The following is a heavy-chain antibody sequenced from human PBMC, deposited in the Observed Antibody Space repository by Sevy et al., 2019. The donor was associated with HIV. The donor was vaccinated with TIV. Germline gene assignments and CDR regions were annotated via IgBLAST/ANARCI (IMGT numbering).Heavy chain of an antibody. J-gene: IGHJ4*02. V-gene: IGHV3-7*01. CDR1: GFTFSSYW. D-gene: IGHD5-18*01. Sequence: GGSRRLSCAASGFTFSSYWMSWVRQAPGKGLEWVATMKEDRSERNYVDSVKGRFTISRDNAKNSLYLQMNSLRAEDTAVYYCVREGVGGYSYSLDCWGQGTLVTVSS. CDR3: VREGVGGYSYSLDC. CDR2: MKEDRSER.